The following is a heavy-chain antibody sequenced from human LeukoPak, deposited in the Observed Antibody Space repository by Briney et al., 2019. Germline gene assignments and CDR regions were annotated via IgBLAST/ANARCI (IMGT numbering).Heavy chain of an antibody. CDR1: GFTFSSFT. CDR3: ARSGYSYGLDY. Sequence: GGSLRLSCAASGFTFSSFTMTWVRQAPGKGLEWVSSISSSSSYIYYADSVKGRFTISRDNAKNSLYLQMNSLRAEDTAVYYCARSGYSYGLDYWGQGTLVTVSS. J-gene: IGHJ4*02. V-gene: IGHV3-21*01. D-gene: IGHD5-18*01. CDR2: ISSSSSYI.